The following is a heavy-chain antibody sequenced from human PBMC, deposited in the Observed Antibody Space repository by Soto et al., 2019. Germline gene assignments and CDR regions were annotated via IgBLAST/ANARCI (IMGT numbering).Heavy chain of an antibody. V-gene: IGHV3-21*06. CDR2: ISSTTNYI. CDR3: ARESEDLTSNFDY. J-gene: IGHJ4*02. Sequence: GGSLRLSCAASGFTFTRYSMNWVRQVPGKGLEWVSSISSTTNYIYYGDSMKGRLTISRDNAKNSLYLEMNSLRAEDTAVYYCARESEDLTSNFDYWGQGTLVTVSS. CDR1: GFTFTRYS.